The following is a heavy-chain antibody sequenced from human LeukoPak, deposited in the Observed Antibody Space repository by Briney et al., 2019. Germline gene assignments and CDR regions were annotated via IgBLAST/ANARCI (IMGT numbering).Heavy chain of an antibody. CDR3: AREGSAYGMDV. Sequence: SETLSLTCTVSGGSISSYYWSWIRQPPGKGLEWIAYIYHSGTINYNPSLKSRVTISLDTSKSQVSLNLTSVTAADTAVYYCAREGSAYGMDVWGQGTTVTVSS. V-gene: IGHV4-59*01. J-gene: IGHJ6*02. CDR2: IYHSGTI. D-gene: IGHD2-15*01. CDR1: GGSISSYY.